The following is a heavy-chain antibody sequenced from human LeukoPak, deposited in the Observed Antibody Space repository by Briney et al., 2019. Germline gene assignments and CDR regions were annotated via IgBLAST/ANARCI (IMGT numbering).Heavy chain of an antibody. CDR3: ARTLVAGSSWYYFDY. V-gene: IGHV2-70*01. CDR2: IDWDDDK. Sequence: SGPALVKPTQTLTLTCTFSGFSLSTSGMCVSWIRQPPGKALEWLALIDWDDDKYYSTSLKTRLTISKDTSKNQVVLTMTNMDPVDTATHYCARTLVAGSSWYYFDYWGQGTLVTVSS. CDR1: GFSLSTSGMC. J-gene: IGHJ4*02. D-gene: IGHD6-13*01.